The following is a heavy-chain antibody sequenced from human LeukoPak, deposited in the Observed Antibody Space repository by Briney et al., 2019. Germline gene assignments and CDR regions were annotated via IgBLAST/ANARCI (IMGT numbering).Heavy chain of an antibody. Sequence: GGSLRLSCAASGFTFSSYSMDWVRQAPGKGLEWVSSISSSSSYIYYADSVKGRFTISRDNAKNSLYLQMNSLRAEDTAVYYCARRGNWAKTLYYFDYWGQGTLVTVSS. CDR3: ARRGNWAKTLYYFDY. D-gene: IGHD1-1*01. CDR2: ISSSSSYI. J-gene: IGHJ4*02. CDR1: GFTFSSYS. V-gene: IGHV3-21*01.